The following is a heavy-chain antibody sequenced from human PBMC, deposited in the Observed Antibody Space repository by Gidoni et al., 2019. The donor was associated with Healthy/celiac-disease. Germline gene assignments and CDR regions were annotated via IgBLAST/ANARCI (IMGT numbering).Heavy chain of an antibody. D-gene: IGHD6-6*01. J-gene: IGHJ4*02. CDR3: ARSPRISAARPSYYFDY. CDR2: IYHSGST. V-gene: IGHV4-30-2*01. Sequence: QLQLQESGSGLVKPSQTLSLTCAVSGGSISSGGYSWSWIRQPPGKGLEWIGYIYHSGSTYYNPSLKSRVTISVDRSKNQFSLKLSSVTAADTAVYYCARSPRISAARPSYYFDYWGQGTLVTVSS. CDR1: GGSISSGGYS.